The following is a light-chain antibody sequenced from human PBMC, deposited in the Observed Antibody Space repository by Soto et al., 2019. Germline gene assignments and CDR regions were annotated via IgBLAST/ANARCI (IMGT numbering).Light chain of an antibody. Sequence: QSVLTQPPSVSAAPGQTVTISCSGSSSNIGNKYVSWYQQLPGTAPQRLIYDNNKRPSGIPDRFSGSKSGKSATLGITGLQTGDEADYYCGTWDSRLSAVVFGGGTKVTVL. CDR3: GTWDSRLSAVV. V-gene: IGLV1-51*01. CDR1: SSNIGNKY. CDR2: DNN. J-gene: IGLJ2*01.